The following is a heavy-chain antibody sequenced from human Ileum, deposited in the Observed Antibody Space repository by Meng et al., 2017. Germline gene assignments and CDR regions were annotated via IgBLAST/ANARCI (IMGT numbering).Heavy chain of an antibody. D-gene: IGHD1-26*01. CDR3: VREGGEVGTPRSFDY. J-gene: IGHJ4*02. CDR1: GYTLTNYY. Sequence: QVQLLQSGAEVKKPGASVKVSCKASGYTLTNYYVNWVRQAPEQGLEWVGLINPGDDGVNYARGLQGRVTITSDTSTSTVYMDLTSLTYEDTAVYYCVREGGEVGTPRSFDYWGQGTLVTVSS. CDR2: INPGDDGV. V-gene: IGHV1-46*04.